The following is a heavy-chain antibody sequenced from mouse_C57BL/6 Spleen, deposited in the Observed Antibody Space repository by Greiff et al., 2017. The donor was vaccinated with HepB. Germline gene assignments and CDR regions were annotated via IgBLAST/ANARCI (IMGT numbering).Heavy chain of an antibody. J-gene: IGHJ4*01. D-gene: IGHD2-2*01. Sequence: QVHVKQSGAELVRPGASVTLSCKASGYTFTDYEMHWVKQTPVHGLEWIGAIDPETGGTAYNQKFKGKAILTADKSSSTAYMELRSLTSEDSAVYYCTSMVTTGAHYAMDYWGQGTSVTVSS. CDR1: GYTFTDYE. CDR3: TSMVTTGAHYAMDY. V-gene: IGHV1-15*01. CDR2: IDPETGGT.